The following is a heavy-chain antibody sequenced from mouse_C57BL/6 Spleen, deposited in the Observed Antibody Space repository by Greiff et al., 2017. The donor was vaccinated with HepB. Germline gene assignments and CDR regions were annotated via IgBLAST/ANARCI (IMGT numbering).Heavy chain of an antibody. J-gene: IGHJ1*03. CDR2: INYDGSST. CDR1: GFTFSDYY. D-gene: IGHD1-1*01. Sequence: EVKLVESEGGLVQPGSSMKLSCTASGFTFSDYYMAWVRQVPEKGLEWVANINYDGSSTYYLDSLKSRFIISRDNAKNILYLQMSSLKSEDTATYFCARAPVMTTERYFDVWGTGTTVTVAA. V-gene: IGHV5-16*01. CDR3: ARAPVMTTERYFDV.